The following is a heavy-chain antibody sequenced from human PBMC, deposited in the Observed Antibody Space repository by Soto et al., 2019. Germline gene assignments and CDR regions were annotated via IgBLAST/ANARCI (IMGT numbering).Heavy chain of an antibody. V-gene: IGHV3-7*01. CDR3: AREEEGRGYDFWSGYSQTYYFDY. J-gene: IGHJ4*02. D-gene: IGHD3-3*01. CDR2: IKQDGSGK. Sequence: EVQLVESGGGLVQPGGSLRLSCAASGFTFSSYWMSWVRQAPGKGLEWVANIKQDGSGKYYVDSVKGRFTISRDNAKNSLYLQMNSLRAEDTAVYYCAREEEGRGYDFWSGYSQTYYFDYWGQGTLVTVSS. CDR1: GFTFSSYW.